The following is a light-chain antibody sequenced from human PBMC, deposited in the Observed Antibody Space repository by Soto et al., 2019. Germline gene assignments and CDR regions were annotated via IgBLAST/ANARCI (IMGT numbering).Light chain of an antibody. CDR3: CSYAGGSTLL. V-gene: IGLV2-23*01. Sequence: QSALTQPASVSGSPGQSITISCTGTSRDVGSYNLVSWYQEHPGKAPKLMIYEGSKRPSGVSHRFSGSKSGNTASLTISGIQAEDGADYYCCSYAGGSTLLFGGGTKLTVL. CDR2: EGS. J-gene: IGLJ2*01. CDR1: SRDVGSYNL.